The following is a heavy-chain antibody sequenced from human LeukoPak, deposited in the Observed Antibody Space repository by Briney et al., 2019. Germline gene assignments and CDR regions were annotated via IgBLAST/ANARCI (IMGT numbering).Heavy chain of an antibody. D-gene: IGHD2-2*01. V-gene: IGHV3-23*01. CDR1: GFTFSGYA. CDR3: ARSHGNARLDY. J-gene: IGHJ4*02. CDR2: ISASGGNT. Sequence: PGGSLRLSCAASGFTFSGYAMSWVRQAPGKGLEWVSAISASGGNTYYADSVKGRFAIFRDNAKNTLYLQMNSLRGDDTARYYCARSHGNARLDYWGQGTLVAVSS.